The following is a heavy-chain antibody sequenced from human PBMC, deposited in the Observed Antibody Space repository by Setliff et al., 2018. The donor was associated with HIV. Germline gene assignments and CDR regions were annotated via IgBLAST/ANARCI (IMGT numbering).Heavy chain of an antibody. D-gene: IGHD3-3*01. CDR3: ARDKEYYNFWSGLSDY. CDR2: IYSGGST. J-gene: IGHJ4*02. CDR1: GFTVSSNY. Sequence: GGSLRLSCAASGFTVSSNYMSWVRQAPGKGLEWVSVIYSGGSTYYADSVKGRFTISRDNSKNTLYLQMKSLRAEDTAIYYCARDKEYYNFWSGLSDYWGQGALVTVSS. V-gene: IGHV3-66*01.